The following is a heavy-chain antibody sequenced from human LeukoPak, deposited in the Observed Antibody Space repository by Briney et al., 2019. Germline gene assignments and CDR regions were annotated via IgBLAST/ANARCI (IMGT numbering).Heavy chain of an antibody. CDR3: ARELRTIFGVVITFEYYFDY. D-gene: IGHD3-3*01. Sequence: SETLSLTCTVSGVSISSYYWSRIRQPAGKGLEWIGRIYTSGSTNYNPSLKSRVPMSVDTSKNQFSLKLSSVTAADTAVYYCARELRTIFGVVITFEYYFDYWGQGTLVTVSS. V-gene: IGHV4-4*07. CDR1: GVSISSYY. CDR2: IYTSGST. J-gene: IGHJ4*02.